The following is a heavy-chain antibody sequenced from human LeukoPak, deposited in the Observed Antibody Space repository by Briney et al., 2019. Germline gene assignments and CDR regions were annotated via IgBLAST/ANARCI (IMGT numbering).Heavy chain of an antibody. CDR2: INHSGST. CDR1: GGSFSGYY. CDR3: ARGGCSGGSCYSTRYNWFVP. D-gene: IGHD2-15*01. Sequence: SETLSLTCAVYGGSFSGYYWGWIRQPPGKGLEWIGEINHSGSTNHNPSLKSRVTISVDTSKNQFSLKLSSVTAADTAVYYCARGGCSGGSCYSTRYNWFVPWGQGTLVTVSS. V-gene: IGHV4-34*01. J-gene: IGHJ5*02.